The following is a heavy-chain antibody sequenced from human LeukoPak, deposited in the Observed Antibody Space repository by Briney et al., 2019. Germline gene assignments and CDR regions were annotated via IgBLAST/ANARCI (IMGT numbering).Heavy chain of an antibody. CDR3: AKFAISGIAARGWFDP. CDR2: ISGSGGST. D-gene: IGHD6-13*01. J-gene: IGHJ5*02. Sequence: GGSLRLSCAASGFTFSSYAMSWVRQAPGKGLEWVSAISGSGGSTYYADSVKGRFTISRDNSKNTLYLQTNSLRAEDTAVYYCAKFAISGIAARGWFDPWGQGTLVTVSS. V-gene: IGHV3-23*01. CDR1: GFTFSSYA.